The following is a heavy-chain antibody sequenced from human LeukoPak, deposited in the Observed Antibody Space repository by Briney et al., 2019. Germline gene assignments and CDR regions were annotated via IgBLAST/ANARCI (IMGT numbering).Heavy chain of an antibody. D-gene: IGHD2-8*01. CDR1: GYTFTGYY. Sequence: EASVKVSCKASGYTFTGYYMHWVRQAPGQGLEWMGWINPNSGGTNYAQKFQGRVTMTRDTSISTAYMELSRLRSDDTAVYHCARAPRVYVTYYMDVWGKGTTVTVSS. CDR2: INPNSGGT. CDR3: ARAPRVYVTYYMDV. J-gene: IGHJ6*03. V-gene: IGHV1-2*02.